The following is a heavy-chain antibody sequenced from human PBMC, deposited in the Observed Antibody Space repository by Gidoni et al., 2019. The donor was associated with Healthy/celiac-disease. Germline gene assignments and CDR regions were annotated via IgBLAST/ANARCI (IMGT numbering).Heavy chain of an antibody. CDR3: ARDRDGYSPLHDY. CDR2: MSRSSSYI. D-gene: IGHD4-4*01. Sequence: EVQLVESGGGLVKPGGSLRLSCAASGFTFSSYSRNWVRQAPGKGLEWVSSMSRSSSYIYYADSVKGRFTISRDNAKNSLYLQMNSRRAEDTAVYYCARDRDGYSPLHDYWGQGTLVTVSS. V-gene: IGHV3-21*01. CDR1: GFTFSSYS. J-gene: IGHJ4*02.